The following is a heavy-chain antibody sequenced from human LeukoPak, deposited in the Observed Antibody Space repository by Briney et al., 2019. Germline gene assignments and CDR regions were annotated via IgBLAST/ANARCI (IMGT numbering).Heavy chain of an antibody. CDR1: GGSISTYY. V-gene: IGHV4-59*01. D-gene: IGHD6-13*01. Sequence: PSETLSLTCTVSGGSISTYYWSWIRQPPGKGLEWIGFIYYSGGTNYNPSLKSRVTISVDTSKNQFSLKLSSVTAADTAVYYCARELAAAAEGWFDPWGQGTLVTVSS. CDR2: IYYSGGT. CDR3: ARELAAAAEGWFDP. J-gene: IGHJ5*02.